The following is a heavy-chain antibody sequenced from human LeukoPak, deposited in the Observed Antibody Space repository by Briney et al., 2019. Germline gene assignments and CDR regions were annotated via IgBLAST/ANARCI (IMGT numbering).Heavy chain of an antibody. CDR1: GGSISSSSYY. CDR3: ARDRYLGD. CDR2: IYYSGST. V-gene: IGHV4-39*07. J-gene: IGHJ4*02. Sequence: SETLSLTCTVSGGSISSSSYYWGWIRQPPGKGLEWIGSIYYSGSTYYNPSLKSRVTISVDTSKNQFSLKLSSVTAADTAVYYCARDRYLGDWGQGTLVTVSS.